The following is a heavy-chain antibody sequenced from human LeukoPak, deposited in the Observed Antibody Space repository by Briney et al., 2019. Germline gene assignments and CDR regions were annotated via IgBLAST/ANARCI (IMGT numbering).Heavy chain of an antibody. V-gene: IGHV4-4*07. CDR1: GGSISSYY. D-gene: IGHD6-13*01. Sequence: SETLSLTCTVSGGSISSYYWSWIRQPAGKGLEWIGRIYTSGSTNYNPSLKSRVTMSVDTSKNQFSLKLSSVTAADTAVYYCARGIPSYSSSWDYFDYWGQGTLVTVSS. CDR3: ARGIPSYSSSWDYFDY. J-gene: IGHJ4*02. CDR2: IYTSGST.